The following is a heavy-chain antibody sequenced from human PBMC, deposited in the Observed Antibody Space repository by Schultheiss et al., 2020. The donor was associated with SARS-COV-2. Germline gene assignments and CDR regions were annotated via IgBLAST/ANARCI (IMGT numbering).Heavy chain of an antibody. D-gene: IGHD3-22*01. CDR2: IWYDGSNK. Sequence: GESLKISCAASGFVFSSYGMHWVRQAPGKGLEWVAIIWYDGSNKYSADSVKGRFTISRDNSKNTLYLQMNSLRAEDTAVYYCARDPSSGPDYWGQGTLVTVSS. CDR1: GFVFSSYG. CDR3: ARDPSSGPDY. J-gene: IGHJ4*02. V-gene: IGHV3-33*01.